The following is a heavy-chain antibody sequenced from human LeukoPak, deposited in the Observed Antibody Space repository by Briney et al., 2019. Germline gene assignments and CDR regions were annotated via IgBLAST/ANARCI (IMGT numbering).Heavy chain of an antibody. D-gene: IGHD6-13*01. CDR1: GGSISSSSYY. CDR3: ARNAGIAAAGTGAFDI. J-gene: IGHJ3*02. V-gene: IGHV4-39*01. Sequence: PSETLSLTCTVSGGSISSSSYYWGWIRQPPGKGLEWIGSIYYSGSTYYNPSLKSRVTISVDTSKNQFSQKLSSVTAADTAVYYCARNAGIAAAGTGAFDIWGQGTMVTVSS. CDR2: IYYSGST.